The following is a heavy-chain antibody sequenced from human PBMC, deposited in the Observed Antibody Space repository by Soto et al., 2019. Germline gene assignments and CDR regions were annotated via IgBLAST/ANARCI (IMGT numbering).Heavy chain of an antibody. CDR1: GFTFSSYA. V-gene: IGHV3-23*01. D-gene: IGHD3-22*01. CDR2: ISGSGGST. CDR3: ASPKANYDSSLFRFDY. Sequence: EVQLLESGGGLVQPGGSLRLSCAASGFTFSSYAMSWVRQAPGKGLEWVSAISGSGGSTYYADSVKGRFTISRDNSKNTLYLQMNSLRAEDTAVYYCASPKANYDSSLFRFDYWGQGTLVTVSS. J-gene: IGHJ4*02.